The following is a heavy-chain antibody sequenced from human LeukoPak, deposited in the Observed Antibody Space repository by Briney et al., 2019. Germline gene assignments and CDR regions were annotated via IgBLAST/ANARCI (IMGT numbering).Heavy chain of an antibody. CDR3: ARGHGWNSEY. D-gene: IGHD1-7*01. Sequence: GGSLRPSCAASGFTFSSYEMNWVRQAPGKGLEWVSYISSSGSTIYYADSVKGRFTISRDNAKNSLYLQMNSLRAEDTAVYYCARGHGWNSEYWGQGTLVTVSS. J-gene: IGHJ4*02. V-gene: IGHV3-48*03. CDR1: GFTFSSYE. CDR2: ISSSGSTI.